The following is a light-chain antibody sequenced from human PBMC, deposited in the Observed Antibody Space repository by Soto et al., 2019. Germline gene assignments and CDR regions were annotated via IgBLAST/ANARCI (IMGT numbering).Light chain of an antibody. CDR3: QRYNSYDMWT. Sequence: DIPMTQSPSTLYASVGEIVTITCRASHSIIRWWARYQQKSGKAPMLLTYGASILERGLPSWFGGSRSGTEFTLPIRSLQADDFATYYCQRYNSYDMWTVGQGTKVEIK. V-gene: IGKV1-5*01. CDR1: HSIIRW. J-gene: IGKJ1*01. CDR2: GAS.